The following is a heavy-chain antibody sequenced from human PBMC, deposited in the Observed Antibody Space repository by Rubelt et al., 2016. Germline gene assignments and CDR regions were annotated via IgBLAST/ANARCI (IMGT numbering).Heavy chain of an antibody. CDR2: IYYSGST. D-gene: IGHD2-2*01. CDR1: GGSISSSSYY. CDR3: AREGGSTTAFDI. Sequence: QVQLQESGPGLVKPSETLSLTCTVSGGSISSSSYYWSWIRQPPGKGLEWIGYIYYSGSTNYNPSLKSRVAISVDPSKNQFSLKLSSVTAADTAVYYCAREGGSTTAFDIWGQGTMVTVSS. J-gene: IGHJ3*02. V-gene: IGHV4-61*01.